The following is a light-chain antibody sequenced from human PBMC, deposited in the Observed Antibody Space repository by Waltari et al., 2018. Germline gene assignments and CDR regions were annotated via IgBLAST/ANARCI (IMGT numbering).Light chain of an antibody. CDR1: QSVSSY. J-gene: IGKJ1*01. CDR2: DAS. Sequence: EIVLTQPPATLSLSPGERATLSCRASQSVSSYLALYQQKPGQAPRLLIYDASNRATGIPARFSGSGSGTDFTLTISSLEPEDFAVYYCQQRSNWPPWTFGQGTKVEIK. V-gene: IGKV3-11*01. CDR3: QQRSNWPPWT.